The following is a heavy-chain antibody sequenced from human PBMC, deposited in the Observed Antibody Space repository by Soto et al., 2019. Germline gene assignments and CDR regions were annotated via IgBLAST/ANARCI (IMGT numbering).Heavy chain of an antibody. CDR1: GHTFTGYY. Sequence: ASVKVSCKTSGHTFTGYYIHWVRQAPGQGLEWMAWINPNSAGADYAQNFQGRVTMTRDTSISTAYMELSSLKSDDTAVYYCARAPQLYGMDVWGQGTTVTVSS. D-gene: IGHD1-1*01. V-gene: IGHV1-2*02. CDR2: INPNSAGA. J-gene: IGHJ6*02. CDR3: ARAPQLYGMDV.